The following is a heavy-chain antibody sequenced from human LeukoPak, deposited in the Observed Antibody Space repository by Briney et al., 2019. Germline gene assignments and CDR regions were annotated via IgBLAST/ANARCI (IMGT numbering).Heavy chain of an antibody. D-gene: IGHD5-24*01. CDR1: GYSFTSYW. J-gene: IGHJ3*02. CDR2: IYPGDSDT. V-gene: IGHV5-51*01. CDR3: ARPRDGYNSDAFDI. Sequence: GESQDISCKGSGYSFTSYWIGWVPQMPGKGLEWMGIIYPGDSDTRYSPSFQGQVTISADKSISTAYLQWSSLKASDTAMYYCARPRDGYNSDAFDIWGHGKIASVSS.